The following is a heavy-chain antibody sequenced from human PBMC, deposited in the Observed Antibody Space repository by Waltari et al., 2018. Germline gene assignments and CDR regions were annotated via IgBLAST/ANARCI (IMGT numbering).Heavy chain of an antibody. Sequence: QVQLVQSGAEVKKPGSSVKVSCKASGGTFSSYAISWVRQAPGQGLEWRGGSIPIFGTANYAQKFQGRVTINTDETTSPAYMELSSLRSEDTAVYYCARGSIAARPYYCDYWGQGILVTVSS. CDR3: ARGSIAARPYYCDY. CDR1: GGTFSSYA. V-gene: IGHV1-69*05. CDR2: SIPIFGTA. D-gene: IGHD6-6*01. J-gene: IGHJ4*02.